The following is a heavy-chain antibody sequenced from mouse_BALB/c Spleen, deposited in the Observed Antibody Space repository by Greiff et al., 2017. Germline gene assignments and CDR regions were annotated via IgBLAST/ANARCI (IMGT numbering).Heavy chain of an antibody. CDR1: GFTFSSFG. V-gene: IGHV5-17*02. Sequence: EVQLQESGGGLVQPGGSRKLSCAASGFTFSSFGMHWVRQAPEKGLEWVAYISSGSSTIYYADTVKGRFTISRDNPKNTLFLQMTSLRSEDTAMYYCARGDVWFAYWGQGTLVTVSA. CDR2: ISSGSSTI. J-gene: IGHJ3*01. CDR3: ARGDVWFAY.